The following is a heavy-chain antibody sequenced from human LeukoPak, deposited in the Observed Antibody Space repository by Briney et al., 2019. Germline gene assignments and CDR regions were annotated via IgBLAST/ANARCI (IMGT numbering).Heavy chain of an antibody. CDR1: GGSIDNGDYY. V-gene: IGHV4-31*03. CDR2: VYYTGST. D-gene: IGHD2-15*01. J-gene: IGHJ4*02. Sequence: PSETLSLTCTVSGGSIDNGDYYWSWIRQHPGKGLEWIGYVYYTGSTYYNPSLESRATISIDTSKNQFSLKLSSVTAADTAVYYCARLLGARSATIDYWGRGTLVTVSS. CDR3: ARLLGARSATIDY.